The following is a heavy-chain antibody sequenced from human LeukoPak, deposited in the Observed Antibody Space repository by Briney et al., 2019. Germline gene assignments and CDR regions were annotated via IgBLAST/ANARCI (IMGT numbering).Heavy chain of an antibody. Sequence: SETLSLTNPVHGSSISSYYWSSIRQPPAQVLESIGYIYYSGSTNYNPSLKSRVTISVDTSKNQFSLKLSSVTAADTAVYYCARDGSGSDYGMDVWGQGTTVTVSS. CDR3: ARDGSGSDYGMDV. D-gene: IGHD3-10*01. V-gene: IGHV4-59*01. J-gene: IGHJ6*02. CDR1: GSSISSYY. CDR2: IYYSGST.